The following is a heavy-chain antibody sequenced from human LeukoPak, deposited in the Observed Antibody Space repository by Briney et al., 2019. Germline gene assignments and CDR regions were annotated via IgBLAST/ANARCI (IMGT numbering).Heavy chain of an antibody. CDR1: GFTFSSYG. CDR2: IRYDGSNK. V-gene: IGHV3-30*02. CDR3: ARGVATNY. D-gene: IGHD5-12*01. J-gene: IGHJ4*02. Sequence: GGCLRLSCAASGFTFSSYGMHWVRQAPGKGPEWVAFIRYDGSNKYYADSVKGRFTISRDNSKNTLYLQMNSLRAEDTAVYYCARGVATNYWGQGTPVTVSS.